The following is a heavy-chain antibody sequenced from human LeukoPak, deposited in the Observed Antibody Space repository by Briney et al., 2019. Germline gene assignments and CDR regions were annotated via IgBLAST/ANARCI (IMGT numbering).Heavy chain of an antibody. V-gene: IGHV4-59*08. CDR2: IFYNGNT. J-gene: IGHJ4*02. D-gene: IGHD3-22*01. Sequence: SETLSLTCTVSGGSMNSYYWSWIRQPPGKGLEWIGYIFYNGNTNYNPSLKRRVTVSVDTSKNQFSLKLSSVTAADTAVYYCARHGTYYYDSSGYYSFDYWGQGTLVTVSS. CDR3: ARHGTYYYDSSGYYSFDY. CDR1: GGSMNSYY.